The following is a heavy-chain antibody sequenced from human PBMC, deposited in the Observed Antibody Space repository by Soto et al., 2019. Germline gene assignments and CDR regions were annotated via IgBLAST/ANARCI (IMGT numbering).Heavy chain of an antibody. CDR1: GFTFSSYA. J-gene: IGHJ4*02. CDR3: AKDPYGHIRRKIYYFDY. V-gene: IGHV3-23*01. D-gene: IGHD3-10*01. Sequence: QPGGSLRLSCAASGFTFSSYAMSWVRQAPGKGLEWVSAISGSGGSTYYADSVKGRFTISRDNSKNTLYLQMNSLRAEDTAVYYCAKDPYGHIRRKIYYFDYWGQGTLVTVSS. CDR2: ISGSGGST.